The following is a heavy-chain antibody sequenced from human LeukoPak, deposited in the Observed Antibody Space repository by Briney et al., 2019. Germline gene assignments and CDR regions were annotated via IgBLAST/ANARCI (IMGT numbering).Heavy chain of an antibody. CDR3: ARGRPHGNDY. V-gene: IGHV3-21*01. Sequence: GGSLRLSCAASGFTFSSYSMNWVRQAPGKGLEWVSSISSSSSYIYYADSVKGRFTISRDNAKNSLYLQMNSLRVEDTAVYYCARGRPHGNDYWGQGTLVTVSS. J-gene: IGHJ4*02. CDR2: ISSSSSYI. CDR1: GFTFSSYS. D-gene: IGHD4-23*01.